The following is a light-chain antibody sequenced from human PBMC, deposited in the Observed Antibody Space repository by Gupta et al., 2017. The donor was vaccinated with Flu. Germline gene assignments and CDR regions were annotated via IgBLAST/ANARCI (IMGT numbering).Light chain of an antibody. CDR2: DNN. CDR1: SSNIGNNY. Sequence: QSVLTQPPSVSAAPGQKVTISCSGSSSNIGNNYVSWYQQLPGTAPKLLIYDNNKRPSGIPDRFSGSKSGTYATLGITGLQTGDEADYYCGTWDSSLSAGVCGGGTKLTVI. V-gene: IGLV1-51*01. J-gene: IGLJ3*02. CDR3: GTWDSSLSAGV.